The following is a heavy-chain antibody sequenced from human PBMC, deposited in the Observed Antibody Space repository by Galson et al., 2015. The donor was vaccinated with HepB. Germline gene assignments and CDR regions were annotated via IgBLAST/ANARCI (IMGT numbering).Heavy chain of an antibody. J-gene: IGHJ4*02. CDR2: IIPLFGTP. Sequence: SVKVSCKASGVTFSTYTISWVRQAPGQGLEWMGGIIPLFGTPNYAQKFLGRVTITADESTSTAYMELSTLRSEDTAVYFCATGNLKTGTTVNRYDYWGQGTLVTVSS. CDR1: GVTFSTYT. D-gene: IGHD1-7*01. CDR3: ATGNLKTGTTVNRYDY. V-gene: IGHV1-69*13.